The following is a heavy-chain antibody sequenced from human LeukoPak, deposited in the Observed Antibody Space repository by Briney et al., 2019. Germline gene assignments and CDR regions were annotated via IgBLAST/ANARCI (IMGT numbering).Heavy chain of an antibody. V-gene: IGHV1-18*01. J-gene: IGHJ4*02. CDR3: LRDRGILSGYYDWAPDY. CDR2: ISAYNGNT. D-gene: IGHD3-9*01. CDR1: GYTFTSYG. Sequence: GASVKVSCKASGYTFTSYGISWVRQAPGQGLEWMGWISAYNGNTNYAQKLQGRVTLTTDTFTSTVYMEMRSLRSDDTAVYYCLRDRGILSGYYDWAPDYWGQGTPVTVYS.